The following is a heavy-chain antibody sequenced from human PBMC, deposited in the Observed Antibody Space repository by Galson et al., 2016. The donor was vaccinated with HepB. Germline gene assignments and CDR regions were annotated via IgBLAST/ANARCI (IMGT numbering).Heavy chain of an antibody. V-gene: IGHV1-69*13. CDR3: ARGGEVDPGFMPPYYKAMDV. CDR1: GGTFSSYA. D-gene: IGHD3-10*01. Sequence: SVKVSCKASGGTFSSYAFSWVRQTPGQGLEWMGGIIPVFEEATYAQKSQGRVTITADASTSTAYMELSSLTSDDTAVYYCARGGEVDPGFMPPYYKAMDVWGQGTTVTVSS. CDR2: IIPVFEEA. J-gene: IGHJ6*02.